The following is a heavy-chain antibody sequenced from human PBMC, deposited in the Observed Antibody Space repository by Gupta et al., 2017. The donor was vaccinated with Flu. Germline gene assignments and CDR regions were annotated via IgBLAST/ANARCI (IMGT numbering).Heavy chain of an antibody. J-gene: IGHJ4*02. V-gene: IGHV1-46*03. CDR3: SRSYYFDY. CDR1: Y. CDR2: INPSGGST. Sequence: YMHWVRQAPGQGLEWMGIINPSGGSTSYAQKFQGRVTMTRDTSTSTVYMELSSLRSEDTAVYYCSRSYYFDYWGQGTLVTVSS.